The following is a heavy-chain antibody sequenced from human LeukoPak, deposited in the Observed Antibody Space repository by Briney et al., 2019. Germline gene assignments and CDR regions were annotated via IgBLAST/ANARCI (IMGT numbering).Heavy chain of an antibody. CDR1: GYSLNELS. CDR2: FNPQGSEN. Sequence: ASVKVSCKVSGYSLNELSIHWVRQTPGKGLEWMGSFNPQGSENIYAQRFQDRVTLTADTSAGTASMELRGLKSDDTAIYHCATGDYDTTGYFLPLEYWGQGTLVTVS. V-gene: IGHV1-24*01. CDR3: ATGDYDTTGYFLPLEY. D-gene: IGHD3-22*01. J-gene: IGHJ4*02.